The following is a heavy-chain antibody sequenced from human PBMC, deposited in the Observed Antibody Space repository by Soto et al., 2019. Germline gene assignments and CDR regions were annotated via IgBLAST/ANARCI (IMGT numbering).Heavy chain of an antibody. J-gene: IGHJ3*02. Sequence: XASLSLTCTVSRGPVSRYYWSCIRQPPGKGLEWIGYIYYSVSTNYNPSLKSRVTISVDTSKNQFSLKLSSVTAADTAVYYCAKSRRVGFPMPSGGVLWAFDMCCQRTMVTVS. CDR3: AKSRRVGFPMPSGGVLWAFDM. CDR1: RGPVSRYY. V-gene: IGHV4-59*02. CDR2: IYYSVST. D-gene: IGHD3-16*01.